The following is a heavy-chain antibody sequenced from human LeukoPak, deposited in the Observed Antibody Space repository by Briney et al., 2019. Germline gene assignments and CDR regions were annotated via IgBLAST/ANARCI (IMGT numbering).Heavy chain of an antibody. CDR1: GYTLTELS. D-gene: IGHD3-22*01. V-gene: IGHV1-24*01. CDR3: ATDSPDSSGYYYQKGAFDI. CDR2: FDPEDGET. Sequence: ASVKVSCKVSGYTLTELSMHWVRQAPGKGLERMGGFDPEDGETIYAQKFQGRVTMTEDTSTDTAYMELSSLRSEDTAVYYCATDSPDSSGYYYQKGAFDIWGQGTMVTVSS. J-gene: IGHJ3*02.